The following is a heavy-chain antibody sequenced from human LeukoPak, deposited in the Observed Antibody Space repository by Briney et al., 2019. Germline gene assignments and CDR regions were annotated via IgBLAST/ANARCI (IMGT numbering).Heavy chain of an antibody. J-gene: IGHJ3*02. CDR3: AKDRAYSSSWSDDFDI. D-gene: IGHD6-13*01. Sequence: GGSLRLSCIASGFTFSSYGMYWVRQAPGKGLEWAAFIRFDETNKYYADSVKGRFTISRDNSKNTLYLQMNSLRAEDTAVYYCAKDRAYSSSWSDDFDIWGQGTMVTVSS. V-gene: IGHV3-30*02. CDR2: IRFDETNK. CDR1: GFTFSSYG.